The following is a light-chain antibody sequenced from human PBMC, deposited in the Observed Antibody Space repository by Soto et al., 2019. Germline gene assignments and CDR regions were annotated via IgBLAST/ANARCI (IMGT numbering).Light chain of an antibody. V-gene: IGLV1-44*01. Sequence: QSVLTQAPSVSGTPGQRVTITCSGSSSNIGRNSVNWYQHLPGTAPKLLTHGNNHRPSGVPDRFSGSKSGTPASLAISGLQPEDEADYCCAAWDDSLNEDVFGDGTKVTVL. J-gene: IGLJ1*01. CDR1: SSNIGRNS. CDR2: GNN. CDR3: AAWDDSLNEDV.